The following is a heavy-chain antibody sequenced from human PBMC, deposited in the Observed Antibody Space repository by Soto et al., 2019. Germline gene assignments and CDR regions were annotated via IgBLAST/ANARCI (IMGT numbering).Heavy chain of an antibody. Sequence: LRLSCASAVCTLSINYMSCVRQAPVKGLEWVSVIYSGGSTYYADSVKGRFTISRDNFKNTLFLQMNSLRVEDTAVYYCARDPYNFWPYYGMDVWGQGTTFTVAS. J-gene: IGHJ6*02. D-gene: IGHD3-3*01. CDR2: IYSGGST. CDR1: VCTLSINY. CDR3: ARDPYNFWPYYGMDV. V-gene: IGHV3-53*01.